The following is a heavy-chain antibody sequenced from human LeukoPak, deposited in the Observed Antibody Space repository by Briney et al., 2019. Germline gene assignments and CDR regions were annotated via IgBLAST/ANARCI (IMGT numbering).Heavy chain of an antibody. Sequence: SETLSLTCTVSGGSMSSSSYYWSWIRQPPGKGLEWVGEINHSGSTNYNPSLKSRVTISVDTSKTQFSLKLSSVTAADTAVYYCARVGFYYDSGSYFDYWGQGTLVSVSS. D-gene: IGHD3-10*01. CDR1: GGSMSSSSYY. J-gene: IGHJ4*02. CDR3: ARVGFYYDSGSYFDY. V-gene: IGHV4-39*07. CDR2: INHSGST.